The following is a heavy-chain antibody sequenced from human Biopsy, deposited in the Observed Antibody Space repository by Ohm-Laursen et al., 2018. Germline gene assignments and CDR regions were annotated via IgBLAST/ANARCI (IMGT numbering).Heavy chain of an antibody. D-gene: IGHD3-3*01. CDR1: GFTSSVYP. Sequence: SLRLSCTATGFTSSVYPMTWVRQAPGKGLEWVSTIGRIDDSTYYADSVKGRFTISRDNAKNTLYLQMNSLRAENTAVYYCVRASIFGVTTSGFYYYGMDVWGQGTTVTVSS. CDR2: IGRIDDST. J-gene: IGHJ6*02. CDR3: VRASIFGVTTSGFYYYGMDV. V-gene: IGHV3-23*01.